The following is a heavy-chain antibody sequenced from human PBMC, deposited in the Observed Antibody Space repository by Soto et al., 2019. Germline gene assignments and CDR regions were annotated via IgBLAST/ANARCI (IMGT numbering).Heavy chain of an antibody. CDR3: AREAVAVPRYSSTYYFDS. J-gene: IGHJ4*02. CDR1: GDSVSNNNAA. D-gene: IGHD6-19*01. V-gene: IGHV6-1*01. CDR2: TYQRSKWYN. Sequence: SQTLSLTCAISGDSVSNNNAAWNWIRQSPSRGLEWLGRTYQRSKWYNDYAVSVEGRVTINADTSKNQFSLHLNSVTPEDTAVYYCAREAVAVPRYSSTYYFDSWGQGTLVTVSS.